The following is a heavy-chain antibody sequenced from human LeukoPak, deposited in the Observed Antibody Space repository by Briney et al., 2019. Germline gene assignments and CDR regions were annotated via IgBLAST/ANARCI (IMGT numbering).Heavy chain of an antibody. Sequence: GGTLRLSCAASGITFSSYGMSWVRQAPGKGLEWVSAISGSGGSTYYADSVKGRFTISRDNSKNTLYLQMNSLRAEDTAVYYCAADRPTYYYDSSGYPGAFDIWGQGTMVTVSS. CDR2: ISGSGGST. V-gene: IGHV3-23*01. J-gene: IGHJ3*02. CDR3: AADRPTYYYDSSGYPGAFDI. D-gene: IGHD3-22*01. CDR1: GITFSSYG.